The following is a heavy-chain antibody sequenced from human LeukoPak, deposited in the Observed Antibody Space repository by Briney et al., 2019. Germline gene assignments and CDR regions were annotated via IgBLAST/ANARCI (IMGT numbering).Heavy chain of an antibody. V-gene: IGHV4-59*08. CDR1: GGSISSYY. Sequence: SETLSLTCTVSGGSISSYYWSWIRQPPGKGLEWIGYIYYSGSTNYNPSLKSRVTISVDTSKNQFSLKLSSVTAADTAVYYCAGVLRYFDWLIDYWGQGTLVTVSS. J-gene: IGHJ4*02. CDR3: AGVLRYFDWLIDY. D-gene: IGHD3-9*01. CDR2: IYYSGST.